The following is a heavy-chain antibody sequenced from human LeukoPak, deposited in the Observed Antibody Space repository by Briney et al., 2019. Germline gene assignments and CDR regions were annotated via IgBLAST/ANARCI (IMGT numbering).Heavy chain of an antibody. CDR1: GGSISSSSYY. CDR2: IYYSGST. CDR3: ARAGMGYDILTGYHNWFDP. V-gene: IGHV4-39*07. Sequence: SETLSLTCTVSGGSISSSSYYWGWIRQPPGKGLEWIGSIYYSGSTYYNPSLKSRVTISVDTSKNQFSLKLSSVTAADTAVYYCARAGMGYDILTGYHNWFDPWGQGTLVTVSS. J-gene: IGHJ5*02. D-gene: IGHD3-9*01.